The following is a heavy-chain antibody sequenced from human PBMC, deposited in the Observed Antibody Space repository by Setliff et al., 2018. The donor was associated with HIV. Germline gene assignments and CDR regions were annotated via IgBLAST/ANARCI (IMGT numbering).Heavy chain of an antibody. V-gene: IGHV4-61*01. CDR3: ASEAWTSYRSSSGYYYYYMDV. Sequence: PPETLSLTCTVSGDSVSSASYYWSWIRQPPGKGLEWIGYIYYSGTTKYNPSLKSRVTISVDTSKNQFSLKLSSVTAADTAVYYCASEAWTSYRSSSGYYYYYMDVWGKGTTVTVS. D-gene: IGHD6-6*01. CDR1: GDSVSSASYY. J-gene: IGHJ6*03. CDR2: IYYSGTT.